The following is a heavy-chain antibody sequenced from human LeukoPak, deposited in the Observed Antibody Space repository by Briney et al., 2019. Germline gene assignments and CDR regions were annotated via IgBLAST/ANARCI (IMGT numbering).Heavy chain of an antibody. CDR2: ISSSGSTI. D-gene: IGHD1-26*01. V-gene: IGHV3-48*03. Sequence: GGSLRLSCGASGFTFSSYEMNWVRQAPGKGLEWVSYISSSGSTIYYSDSVKGRFTISRDNAKNSLYLQMNSLRAEDTAVYYCARDVGTFDYWGQGTLVTVSS. J-gene: IGHJ4*02. CDR1: GFTFSSYE. CDR3: ARDVGTFDY.